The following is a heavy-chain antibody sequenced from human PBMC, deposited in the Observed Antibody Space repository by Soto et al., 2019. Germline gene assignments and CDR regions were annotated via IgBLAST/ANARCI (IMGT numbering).Heavy chain of an antibody. CDR3: ARGLDAFDI. J-gene: IGHJ3*02. CDR2: IKQDGSEK. Sequence: GESLKISCAASGFTFSSYWMSWVRQAPGKGLEWVANIKQDGSEKYYVDSVKGRFTISRDNAKNSLYLQMNSLRAEDTAVYYCARGLDAFDIWGQGTMVTVSS. V-gene: IGHV3-7*01. CDR1: GFTFSSYW.